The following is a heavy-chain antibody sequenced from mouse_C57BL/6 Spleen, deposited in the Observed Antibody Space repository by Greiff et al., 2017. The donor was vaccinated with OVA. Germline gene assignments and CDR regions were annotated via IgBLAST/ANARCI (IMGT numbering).Heavy chain of an antibody. CDR3: ARDYYGSSLGWFAY. Sequence: VQLQQSGPELVKPGASVKISCKASGYAFSSSWMNWVKQRPGKGLEWIGRIYPGDGATNYNGKFKGKATLTADKSSSTAYMQLSSLTSEDSAVYFCARDYYGSSLGWFAYWGQGTLVTVSA. D-gene: IGHD1-1*01. CDR2: IYPGDGAT. J-gene: IGHJ3*01. CDR1: GYAFSSSW. V-gene: IGHV1-82*01.